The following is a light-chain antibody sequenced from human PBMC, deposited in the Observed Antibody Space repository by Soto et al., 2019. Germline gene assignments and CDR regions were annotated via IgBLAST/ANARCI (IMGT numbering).Light chain of an antibody. CDR1: QSVSSSY. V-gene: IGKV3-20*01. Sequence: EIVLTQTPGTLSLSPGERGTLSCRASQSVSSSYLAWYQQKPGPAPRLLIYGASSRATGTPDRFSGSGFGTQFTLTISRLEPEDFAVYYCQQYGSSPLTFGGGTKVEIK. CDR2: GAS. J-gene: IGKJ4*01. CDR3: QQYGSSPLT.